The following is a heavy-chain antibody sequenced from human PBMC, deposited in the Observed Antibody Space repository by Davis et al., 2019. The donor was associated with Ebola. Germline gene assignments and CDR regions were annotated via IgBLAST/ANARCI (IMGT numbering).Heavy chain of an antibody. V-gene: IGHV4-30-2*01. CDR1: GGSIRSPDYS. D-gene: IGHD3-16*01. CDR3: ARVAYYDTTVDV. Sequence: PSETLSLTCVVSGGSIRSPDYSWSWIRQPPGKGLEWMGYISHNGNTYYNPSLKSRLSMSLVTSQNQFSLKLKSVTAADTAVYHCARVAYYDTTVDVWGQGTSVTVSS. J-gene: IGHJ6*02. CDR2: ISHNGNT.